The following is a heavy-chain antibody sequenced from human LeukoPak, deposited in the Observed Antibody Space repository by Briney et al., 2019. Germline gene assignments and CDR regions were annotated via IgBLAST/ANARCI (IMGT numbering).Heavy chain of an antibody. J-gene: IGHJ4*02. CDR2: IYSGGST. D-gene: IGHD3-22*01. Sequence: PGRSLRLSCAASGFTVSSNYMSWVRQAPGKGLEWVSLIYSGGSTYYADSVKGRFTISRDNSKSTLYLQMNSLRAEDTAVYYCARDLNGDYYYPLAYWGQGTLVTVSS. CDR3: ARDLNGDYYYPLAY. CDR1: GFTVSSNY. V-gene: IGHV3-66*01.